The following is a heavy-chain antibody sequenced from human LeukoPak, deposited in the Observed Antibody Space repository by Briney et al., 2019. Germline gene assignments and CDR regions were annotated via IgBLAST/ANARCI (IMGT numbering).Heavy chain of an antibody. Sequence: PGRSLRLSCAASGFTFSDYAMHWVRQVPGKGLEWVAVICYDGSNKYHADSVKGRFTISRDNSKNTLYLEMNSLKVEDTAVYYCAREGKAAGTSGWIDRWGQGTLVTVSS. CDR1: GFTFSDYA. D-gene: IGHD6-13*01. CDR3: AREGKAAGTSGWIDR. V-gene: IGHV3-33*01. J-gene: IGHJ5*02. CDR2: ICYDGSNK.